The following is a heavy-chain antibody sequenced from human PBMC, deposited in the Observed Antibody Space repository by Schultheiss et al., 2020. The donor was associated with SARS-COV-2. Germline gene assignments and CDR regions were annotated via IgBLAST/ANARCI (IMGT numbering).Heavy chain of an antibody. CDR1: GGSISSYY. CDR3: ARDGFGFGEVWFDP. D-gene: IGHD3-10*01. CDR2: INHSGST. J-gene: IGHJ5*02. Sequence: SQTLSLTCTVSGGSISSYYWSWIRQPPGKGLEWIGEINHSGSTNYNPSLKSRVTISVDTSKNQFSLKLSSVTAADTAVYYCARDGFGFGEVWFDPWGQGTLVTVSS. V-gene: IGHV4-34*01.